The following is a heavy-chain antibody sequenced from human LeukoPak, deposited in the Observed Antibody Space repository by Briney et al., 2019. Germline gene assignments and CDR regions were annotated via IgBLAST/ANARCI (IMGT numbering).Heavy chain of an antibody. V-gene: IGHV3-33*08. Sequence: TGGSLRLSCAASGFTFSTYGMHWVRQAPGKGLEWVAVIWYDGSNTYYADSVKGRFTISRDNSKNTLYLQMTSLGVEDTAVYHCARDKSPGWFDPWGQGTLVSVSS. CDR2: IWYDGSNT. J-gene: IGHJ5*02. CDR3: ARDKSPGWFDP. CDR1: GFTFSTYG.